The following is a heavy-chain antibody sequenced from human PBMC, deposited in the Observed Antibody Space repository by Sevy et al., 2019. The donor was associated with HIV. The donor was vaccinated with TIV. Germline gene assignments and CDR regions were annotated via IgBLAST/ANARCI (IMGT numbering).Heavy chain of an antibody. D-gene: IGHD6-25*01. V-gene: IGHV4-31*03. J-gene: IGHJ5*02. Sequence: SETLSLTCTVSGGSINSGDYYWSWIRQHPEKGLEWIGYIFHTGSTYYNRSFKSRATISVDTSKNQFSLKLSLMTAADTAAYYCARSDTKRVWFDPWGQGTLVTASS. CDR3: ARSDTKRVWFDP. CDR1: GGSINSGDYY. CDR2: IFHTGST.